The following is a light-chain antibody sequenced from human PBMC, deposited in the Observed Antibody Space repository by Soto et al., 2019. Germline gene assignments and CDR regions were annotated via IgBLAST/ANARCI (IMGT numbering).Light chain of an antibody. CDR3: MQATQFPQIT. CDR1: QSLVHGDGNTY. CDR2: RTS. V-gene: IGKV2-24*01. Sequence: DVVLTQTPLSSPVTLGQPASISCRSSQSLVHGDGNTYLSWLQQRPGQPPRLLIYRTSNRFSGVPDRFSGSGAGTDFTLKISRVEAEDVGVYYYMQATQFPQITFGQGTRLEIK. J-gene: IGKJ5*01.